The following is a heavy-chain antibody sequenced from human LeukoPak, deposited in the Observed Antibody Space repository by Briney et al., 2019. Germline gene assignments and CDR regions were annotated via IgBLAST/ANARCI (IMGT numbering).Heavy chain of an antibody. J-gene: IGHJ4*02. D-gene: IGHD3-16*02. CDR2: INHRGST. CDR3: ARGPRHPVWGSYRSLYYFDY. Sequence: SETLSLTCAVYGGSFSGYYWSWLRQPPGKGLEWLGEINHRGSTNYNPSLKSRVTISVDTSKNQFSLKLSSVTAADTAVYYCARGPRHPVWGSYRSLYYFDYWGQGTLVTVSS. V-gene: IGHV4-34*01. CDR1: GGSFSGYY.